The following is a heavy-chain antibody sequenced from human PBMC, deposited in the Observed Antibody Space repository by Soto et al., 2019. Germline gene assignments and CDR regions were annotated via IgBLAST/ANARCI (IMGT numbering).Heavy chain of an antibody. V-gene: IGHV4-59*01. CDR3: ARTYDGSGPNSGGYGFDI. CDR2: IYYSGTT. CDR1: WGSISGDY. Sequence: SETLSLTCTVSWGSISGDYWSWIRQPPGKGLEWIGYIYYSGTTNYNPSLKSRVTISVDTSKNQFSLKLSSVTAADTAVYYCARTYDGSGPNSGGYGFDIWGQGTMVTVS. J-gene: IGHJ3*02. D-gene: IGHD3-22*01.